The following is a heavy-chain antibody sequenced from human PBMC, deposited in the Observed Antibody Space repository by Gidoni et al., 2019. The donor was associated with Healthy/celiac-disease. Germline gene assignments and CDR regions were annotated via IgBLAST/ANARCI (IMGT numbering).Heavy chain of an antibody. V-gene: IGHV3-21*01. J-gene: IGHJ4*02. Sequence: EVQLVESGGGLVKPGGSLRLSWAASGFTFSRYRMNWVRQAPGKGLEWVSSISSSSSYIYYADSVKGRFTISRDNAKNSLYLQMNSLRAEDTAVYYCARGPYCSGGSCYDFFDYWGQGTLVTVSS. CDR3: ARGPYCSGGSCYDFFDY. CDR1: GFTFSRYR. CDR2: ISSSSSYI. D-gene: IGHD2-15*01.